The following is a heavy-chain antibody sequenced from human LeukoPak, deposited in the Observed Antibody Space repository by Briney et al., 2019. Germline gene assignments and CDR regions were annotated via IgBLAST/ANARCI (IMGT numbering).Heavy chain of an antibody. CDR3: ARGEGYGGIYGMDV. CDR2: INPNSGGT. CDR1: GYTFTGCY. D-gene: IGHD4-23*01. V-gene: IGHV1-2*04. Sequence: GASVTLSCNSSGYTFTGCYMHWVRQAPGQGLEWMGWINPNSGGTNYAQKFQGWVTMTRDTSISTAYMELSRLRSDDTAVYYCARGEGYGGIYGMDVWGQGTTVTVSS. J-gene: IGHJ6*02.